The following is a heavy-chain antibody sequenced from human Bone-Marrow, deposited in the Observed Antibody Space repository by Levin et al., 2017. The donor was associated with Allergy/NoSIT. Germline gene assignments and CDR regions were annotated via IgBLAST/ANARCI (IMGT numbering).Heavy chain of an antibody. CDR1: GFSFSNYA. V-gene: IGHV3-23*01. Sequence: PGGSLRLSCAASGFSFSNYAMTWVRQAPGKGLEWVSAISSRGGRTYYVDSVKGRFTISRDNSKNTLYLQVNSLRAEAPAVYYCAKDPISHDADHGGPYAMDVWGQGTTVIVSS. CDR2: ISSRGGRT. CDR3: AKDPISHDADHGGPYAMDV. J-gene: IGHJ6*02. D-gene: IGHD2-15*01.